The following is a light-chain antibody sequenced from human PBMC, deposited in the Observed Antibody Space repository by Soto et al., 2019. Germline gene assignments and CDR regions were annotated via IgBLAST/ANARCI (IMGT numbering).Light chain of an antibody. J-gene: IGKJ1*01. CDR2: AAS. Sequence: AILMTQSPSSLSASTGDRVTITCRASQGISSYLASYQQKPGKAPKLLIYAASTLQSGVPSRFSGSGSGTDFTLTISCLQSEDFATYYCQQYYSYPPTFGQGTKVDIK. CDR3: QQYYSYPPT. CDR1: QGISSY. V-gene: IGKV1-8*01.